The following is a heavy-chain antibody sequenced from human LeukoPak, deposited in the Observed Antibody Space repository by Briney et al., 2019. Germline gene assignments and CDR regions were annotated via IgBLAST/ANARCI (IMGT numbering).Heavy chain of an antibody. CDR1: GGSMSDHY. J-gene: IGHJ6*03. V-gene: IGHV4-4*09. CDR2: IYATGNT. D-gene: IGHD3-10*01. Sequence: PSETLSLTCAVSGGSMSDHYWSWIRKTPGTTLEWIGYIYATGNTNYSPSLKGRVTISLDTSKNHFSLRLRSVTAADTALYYCARHFRKDYPDSGSSQYFHYIDVWGKGTTVTVSS. CDR3: ARHFRKDYPDSGSSQYFHYIDV.